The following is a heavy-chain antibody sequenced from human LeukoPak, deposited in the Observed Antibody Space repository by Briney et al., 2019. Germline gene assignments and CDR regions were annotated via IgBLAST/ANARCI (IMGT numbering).Heavy chain of an antibody. J-gene: IGHJ3*02. CDR3: ARPIRGVRYFDWLRAFDI. Sequence: SETLSLTCTVSGGSISSYYWSWIRQPPGKGLEWIGEINHSGSTNYNPSLKSRVTISVDTSKNQFSLKLSSVTAADTAVYYCARPIRGVRYFDWLRAFDIWGQGTMVTVSS. V-gene: IGHV4-34*01. D-gene: IGHD3-9*01. CDR1: GGSISSYY. CDR2: INHSGST.